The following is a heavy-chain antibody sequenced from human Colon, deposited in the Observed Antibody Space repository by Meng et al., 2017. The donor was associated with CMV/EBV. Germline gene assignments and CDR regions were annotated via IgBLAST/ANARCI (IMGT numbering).Heavy chain of an antibody. CDR2: ISAYNGNT. Sequence: ASVKVSCKASGYTFTSYGISWVRQAPGQGLEWMGWISAYNGNTNYAQKLQGRVTMTTDTSTSTAYMELRSLRSDDTAVYYCARDRGELGYCSSTSCYRGEYFDYWGQGTLVTVSS. CDR3: ARDRGELGYCSSTSCYRGEYFDY. J-gene: IGHJ4*02. V-gene: IGHV1-18*01. CDR1: GYTFTSYG. D-gene: IGHD2-2*01.